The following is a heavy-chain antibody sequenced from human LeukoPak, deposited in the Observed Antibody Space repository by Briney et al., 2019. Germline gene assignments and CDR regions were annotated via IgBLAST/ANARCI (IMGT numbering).Heavy chain of an antibody. V-gene: IGHV3-21*01. D-gene: IGHD1-26*01. J-gene: IGHJ6*02. Sequence: GGSLRLSCAASGFTFSAHSMTWVRQAPGKGLEWVSSISSSSNYIYYADSVKGRFSISRDNAKNSLYLQMKSLRAEDTAVYYCARGVGWEVQPYYYGMDVWGPGTTVTVSS. CDR3: ARGVGWEVQPYYYGMDV. CDR2: ISSSSNYI. CDR1: GFTFSAHS.